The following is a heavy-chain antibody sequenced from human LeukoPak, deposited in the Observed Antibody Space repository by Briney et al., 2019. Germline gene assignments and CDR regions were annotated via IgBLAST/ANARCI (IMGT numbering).Heavy chain of an antibody. V-gene: IGHV4-34*01. CDR1: GGSFRNYY. J-gene: IGHJ6*02. D-gene: IGHD4-17*01. CDR3: ARGREILTVPHYYYYGMDV. CDR2: INHSGST. Sequence: SETLSLTCAGYGGSFRNYYWSWIRQPPGKGLEWIGEINHSGSTNYNPSLKSRVTISVDTSKNQFSLKLSSVTAADTAVYYCARGREILTVPHYYYYGMDVWGQGTTVTVSS.